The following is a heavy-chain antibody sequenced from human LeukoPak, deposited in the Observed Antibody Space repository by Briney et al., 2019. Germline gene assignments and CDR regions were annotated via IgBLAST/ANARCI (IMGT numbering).Heavy chain of an antibody. V-gene: IGHV3-9*01. CDR1: GFTFDDYA. D-gene: IGHD6-19*01. J-gene: IGHJ4*02. CDR2: ISWNSGSI. Sequence: GGSLRLSCAASGFTFDDYAMHWVRQAPGKGLEWVSGISWNSGSIGYADSVKGRFTISRDNAKNSLYLQMNSLRAEDTALYYCAKDSSSGWHTNFDYWGQGTLVTVSS. CDR3: AKDSSSGWHTNFDY.